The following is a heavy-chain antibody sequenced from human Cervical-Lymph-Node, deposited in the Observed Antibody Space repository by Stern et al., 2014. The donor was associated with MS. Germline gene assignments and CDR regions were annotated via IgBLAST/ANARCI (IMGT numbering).Heavy chain of an antibody. CDR3: AGPAPLD. CDR2: VIHALNVA. D-gene: IGHD2-2*01. V-gene: IGHV1-69*09. J-gene: IGHJ4*02. CDR1: GGSLSTYT. Sequence: VQLLESGAELKKPGSSVKVSCKASGGSLSTYTITWVRQAPGQGLERMGRVIHALNVANYAQKFQGRLTITADKSTSTAYMEMSSLRSDDTAVYYCAGPAPLDWGQGTLVTVSS.